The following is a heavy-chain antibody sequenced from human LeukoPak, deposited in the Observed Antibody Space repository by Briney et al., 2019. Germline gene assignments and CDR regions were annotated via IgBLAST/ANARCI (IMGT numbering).Heavy chain of an antibody. CDR2: INPNSGGT. CDR1: GYTFTGYY. J-gene: IGHJ4*02. V-gene: IGHV1-2*02. CDR3: ASPEYSGSYYHYFDY. Sequence: ASVKVSCKASGYTFTGYYMHWVRQAPGQGLEWMGWINPNSGGTNYAQSFQGRVAMTRDTSISTAYMELSRLRSDDTAVYYCASPEYSGSYYHYFDYWGQGTLVTVSS. D-gene: IGHD1-26*01.